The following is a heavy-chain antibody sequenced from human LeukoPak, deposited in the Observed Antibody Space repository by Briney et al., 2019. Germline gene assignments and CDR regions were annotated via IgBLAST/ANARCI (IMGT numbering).Heavy chain of an antibody. Sequence: GGFLRLSCAASGFTFSSYAMSWVRQAPRKGLEWVSAISGSGGSTYYADSVKGRFTVSRDNSKNTLYLQMNSLRADDTAVYYCAKGLTYLDAFDIWGQGTMVTVSS. V-gene: IGHV3-23*01. CDR2: ISGSGGST. J-gene: IGHJ3*02. CDR1: GFTFSSYA. CDR3: AKGLTYLDAFDI.